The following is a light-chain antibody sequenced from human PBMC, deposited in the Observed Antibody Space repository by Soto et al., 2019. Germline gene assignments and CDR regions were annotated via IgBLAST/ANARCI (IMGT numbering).Light chain of an antibody. Sequence: EIVMTQSPVILSVSPGERATLSCRASQSVGTNLAWYQQKPGQAPRLLISGAATRATGIPARFSGRGSGTEFTLTVSSLQSEDFAVYYCQQYNDWPWTFGQGTKVEIK. J-gene: IGKJ1*01. V-gene: IGKV3-15*01. CDR2: GAA. CDR3: QQYNDWPWT. CDR1: QSVGTN.